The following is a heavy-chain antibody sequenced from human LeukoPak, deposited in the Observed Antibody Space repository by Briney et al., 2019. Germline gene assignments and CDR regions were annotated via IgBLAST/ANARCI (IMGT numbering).Heavy chain of an antibody. D-gene: IGHD3-10*01. J-gene: IGHJ6*02. V-gene: IGHV3-21*01. CDR2: TSSNSRNI. CDR3: ARDWSGAYGMDV. CDR1: GFTFISYN. Sequence: GGSLRLSCAASGFTFISYNMNWVRPAPERGLEWVSSTSSNSRNIYYVDSVKGRFTISRDNAENALYLQMDSLRAEDTAVYYCARDWSGAYGMDVWGQGTTVTASS.